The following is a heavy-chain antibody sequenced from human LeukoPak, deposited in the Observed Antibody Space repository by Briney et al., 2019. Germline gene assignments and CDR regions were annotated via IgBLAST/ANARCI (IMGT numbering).Heavy chain of an antibody. CDR3: VSGSGTYDSWFDP. V-gene: IGHV3-23*01. Sequence: GGSLRLSCAASGFTFSGYAMSWVRQAPGKGLEWVSAISGSGGSTNYADSVKGRFTISRDNAKNTLYLQLNSLRAEDTAVYYCVSGSGTYDSWFDPWGQGTLVTVSS. J-gene: IGHJ5*02. CDR2: ISGSGGST. CDR1: GFTFSGYA. D-gene: IGHD3-10*01.